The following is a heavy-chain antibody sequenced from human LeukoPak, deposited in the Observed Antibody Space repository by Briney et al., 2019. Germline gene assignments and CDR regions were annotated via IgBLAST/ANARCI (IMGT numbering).Heavy chain of an antibody. D-gene: IGHD6-19*01. CDR1: GGTFSSYA. CDR2: IIPIFGTA. J-gene: IGHJ4*02. V-gene: IGHV1-69*06. CDR3: ARDRTAVAGFFGGPTVYFDY. Sequence: SVKVSCKASGGTFSSYAISWVRQAPGQGLEWMGGIIPIFGTANYAQKFQGRVTITADKSTSTAYMELSSLRSEDTAVYYCARDRTAVAGFFGGPTVYFDYWGQGTLVTVSS.